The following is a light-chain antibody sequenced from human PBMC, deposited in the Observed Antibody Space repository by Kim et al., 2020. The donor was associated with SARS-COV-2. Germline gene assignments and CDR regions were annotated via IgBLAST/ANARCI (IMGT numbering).Light chain of an antibody. CDR2: DVI. V-gene: IGLV2-23*02. CDR3: CSYADGSTPYV. J-gene: IGLJ1*01. Sequence: QAITISFTVTSIDVGLSNLVSWYQQPPAKAPKLIIYDVIKRPSGVSNRFSGSKSGNTASLTISGLQAEDEADYYCCSYADGSTPYVFAAGTKVTVL. CDR1: SIDVGLSNL.